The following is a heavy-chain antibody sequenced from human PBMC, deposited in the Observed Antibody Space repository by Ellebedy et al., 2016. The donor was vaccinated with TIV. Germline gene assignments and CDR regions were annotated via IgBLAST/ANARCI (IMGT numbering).Heavy chain of an antibody. CDR3: ANVYSSTWADS. V-gene: IGHV3-23*01. D-gene: IGHD6-13*01. J-gene: IGHJ4*02. Sequence: PGGSLRLSCAASGFTFSNYAMSWVRQAPGKGLEWVSAISRSGGSTYYAGSVKGRFTISRDNPKDTLYLQMNSLRAEDTAVYYCANVYSSTWADSWGQGTLVTVSS. CDR1: GFTFSNYA. CDR2: ISRSGGST.